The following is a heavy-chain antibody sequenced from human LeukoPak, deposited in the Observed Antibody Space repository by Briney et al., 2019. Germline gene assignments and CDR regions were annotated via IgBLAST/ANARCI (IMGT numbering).Heavy chain of an antibody. Sequence: PSETLSLTCAVSGGSISSSNWWSWVRQPPGKGLEWIGEIYHSGSTNYNPSLKSRVTISVDKSKNQFSLKLSSVTAADTAVYYCARVRIDGMPGFDYWGQGILVTVSS. CDR1: GGSISSSNW. D-gene: IGHD1-14*01. CDR2: IYHSGST. CDR3: ARVRIDGMPGFDY. V-gene: IGHV4-4*02. J-gene: IGHJ4*02.